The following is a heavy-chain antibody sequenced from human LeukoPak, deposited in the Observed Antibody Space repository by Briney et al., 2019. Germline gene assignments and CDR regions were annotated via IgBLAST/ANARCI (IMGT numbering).Heavy chain of an antibody. CDR2: ISAYMGNT. CDR1: GYTFTSYG. CDR3: ARAPRGTMAPIQLWPSDKYYFDY. V-gene: IGHV1-18*01. D-gene: IGHD5-18*01. Sequence: ASVKVSCKASGYTFTSYGSSGVRHAPGQGLECGGWISAYMGNTNYTQKLRGRVTMTTDTSTSTAYMELRRLRSDDEAVYDCARAPRGTMAPIQLWPSDKYYFDYWGRGTLVTVSS. J-gene: IGHJ4*02.